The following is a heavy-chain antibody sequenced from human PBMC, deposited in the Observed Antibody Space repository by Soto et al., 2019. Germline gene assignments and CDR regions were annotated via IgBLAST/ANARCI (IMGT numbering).Heavy chain of an antibody. J-gene: IGHJ6*04. V-gene: IGHV1-8*01. D-gene: IGHD3-3*01. CDR3: ARDSHYDFVDV. CDR2: MNPNSGNT. Sequence: GASVKVSCKASGYTFTSYDINWVRQATGQGLEWMGWMNPNSGNTGYAQKFQGGVTMTRNTSISTAYMELSSLRSEDTAVYYCARDSHYDFVDVWGKGTTVTVSS. CDR1: GYTFTSYD.